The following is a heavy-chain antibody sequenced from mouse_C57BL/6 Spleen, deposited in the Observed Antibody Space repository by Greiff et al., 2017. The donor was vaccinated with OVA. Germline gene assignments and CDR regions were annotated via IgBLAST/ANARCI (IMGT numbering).Heavy chain of an antibody. V-gene: IGHV1-82*01. J-gene: IGHJ1*03. CDR2: IYPGDGDT. CDR3: ARSYYGSPYWYFDV. D-gene: IGHD1-1*01. CDR1: GYAFSSSW. Sequence: ESGPELVKPGASVKISCKASGYAFSSSWMNWVKQRPGKGLEWIGRIYPGDGDTNYNGKFKGKATLTADKSSSTAYMQLSSLTSEDSAVYFCARSYYGSPYWYFDVWGTGTTVTVSS.